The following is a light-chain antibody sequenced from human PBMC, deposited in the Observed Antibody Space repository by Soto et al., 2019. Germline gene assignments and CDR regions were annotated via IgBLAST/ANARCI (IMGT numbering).Light chain of an antibody. Sequence: EIVLTQSPGSLSLSPGERATLSSRASQSVSSSYLAWYQQKPGQAPRLLIFGASSRATGIPDRFSGSGSGTDFTLTISRLEPEDFAVYYCQHYETFGQGTKVEIK. J-gene: IGKJ1*01. CDR3: QHYET. CDR2: GAS. CDR1: QSVSSSY. V-gene: IGKV3-20*01.